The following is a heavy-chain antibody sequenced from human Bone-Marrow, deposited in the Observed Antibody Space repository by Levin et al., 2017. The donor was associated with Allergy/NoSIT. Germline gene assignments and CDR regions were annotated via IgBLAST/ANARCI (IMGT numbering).Heavy chain of an antibody. CDR1: GFTFSDYV. D-gene: IGHD1-26*01. CDR2: IWFDGSRK. Sequence: RPGGSLRLSCAASGFTFSDYVMHWVRQAPGKGLEWVALIWFDGSRKDYADSVKGRFTISRDNSNHILYLQMNSLRAEDTAIYYCARELLFSGSHFDCWGQGTLVTVSS. J-gene: IGHJ4*02. V-gene: IGHV3-33*01. CDR3: ARELLFSGSHFDC.